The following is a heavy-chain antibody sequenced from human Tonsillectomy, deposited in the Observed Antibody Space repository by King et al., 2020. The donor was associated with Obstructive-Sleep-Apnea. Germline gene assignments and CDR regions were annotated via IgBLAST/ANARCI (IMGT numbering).Heavy chain of an antibody. Sequence: QLQESGPGLVKPSETLSLTCTVSGGSISSSSYYWGWIRQPPGKGLEWIGRIYDGGRTYSNPSLKSRGTISVDTSKNQFSLKLRSATAADTAVYYCARDRSEQATSAGIDYWGQGTLVTVSS. CDR3: ARDRSEQATSAGIDY. V-gene: IGHV4-39*07. CDR1: GGSISSSSYY. D-gene: IGHD5-24*01. J-gene: IGHJ4*02. CDR2: IYDGGRT.